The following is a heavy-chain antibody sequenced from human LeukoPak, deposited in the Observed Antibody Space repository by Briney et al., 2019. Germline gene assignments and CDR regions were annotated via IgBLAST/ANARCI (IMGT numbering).Heavy chain of an antibody. CDR1: GGSISSYY. J-gene: IGHJ6*03. CDR3: ARDISSSWYESYYYYYMDV. D-gene: IGHD6-13*01. Sequence: SETLSLTCTVSGGSISSYYWSWIRQPAGKGLEWIGRIYTSGSTYYNPSLKSRVTISVDTSKNQFSLKLSSVTAADTAVYYCARDISSSWYESYYYYYMDVWGKGTTVTVSS. CDR2: IYTSGST. V-gene: IGHV4-4*07.